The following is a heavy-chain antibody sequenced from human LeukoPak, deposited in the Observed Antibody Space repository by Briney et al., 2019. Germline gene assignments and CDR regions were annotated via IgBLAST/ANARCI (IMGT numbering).Heavy chain of an antibody. V-gene: IGHV1-2*02. CDR1: GYTFTGYY. J-gene: IGHJ4*02. D-gene: IGHD6-13*01. CDR3: ARGLEGKQQLTTGY. Sequence: ASVKVSCTASGYTFTGYYMHWVRQAPGQGLEWMGWINPNSGGTNYAQKFQGRVTMTRDTSISTAYMELSRLRSDDTAVYYCARGLEGKQQLTTGYWGQGTLVTVSS. CDR2: INPNSGGT.